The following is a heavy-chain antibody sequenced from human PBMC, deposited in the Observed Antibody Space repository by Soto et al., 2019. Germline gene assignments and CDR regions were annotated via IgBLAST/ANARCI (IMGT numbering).Heavy chain of an antibody. CDR3: AREHDYGDYVGYYYYGMDV. V-gene: IGHV1-18*01. D-gene: IGHD4-17*01. Sequence: QVQLVQSGAEVKKPGASVKVSCKASGYTFTSYGISWVRQAPGQGLEWMGWICAYNGNTNYAQKLQGRVTMTTDTSTSTAYMELRSLRSDDTAVYYCAREHDYGDYVGYYYYGMDVWGQGTTVTVSS. CDR2: ICAYNGNT. CDR1: GYTFTSYG. J-gene: IGHJ6*02.